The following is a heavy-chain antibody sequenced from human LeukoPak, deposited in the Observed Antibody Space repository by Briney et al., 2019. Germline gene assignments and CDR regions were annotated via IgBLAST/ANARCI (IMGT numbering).Heavy chain of an antibody. Sequence: PGESLQISCQGSGSTFTSYWISWVRQMPGKGMEWMGKIDPSDSYTSYSPSFQGHVTISADKSISAAFLQWSSLKASDTAMYYCARHSHYDFWSGYLDYWGQGTLVTVSS. CDR1: GSTFTSYW. CDR2: IDPSDSYT. D-gene: IGHD3-3*01. J-gene: IGHJ4*02. V-gene: IGHV5-10-1*01. CDR3: ARHSHYDFWSGYLDY.